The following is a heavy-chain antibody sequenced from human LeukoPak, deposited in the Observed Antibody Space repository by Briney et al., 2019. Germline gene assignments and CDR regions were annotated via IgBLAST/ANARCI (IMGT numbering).Heavy chain of an antibody. Sequence: PSETLSLTCTVSGGSISSYYWSWIRQPPGKGLGWIGYIYYSGSTNYNPSLKSRVTISVDTSKNQFSLKLSSVTAADTAVYYCARDLPTMVRGVIIRPYAFDIWGQGTMVTVSS. V-gene: IGHV4-59*01. CDR1: GGSISSYY. D-gene: IGHD3-10*01. CDR3: ARDLPTMVRGVIIRPYAFDI. J-gene: IGHJ3*02. CDR2: IYYSGST.